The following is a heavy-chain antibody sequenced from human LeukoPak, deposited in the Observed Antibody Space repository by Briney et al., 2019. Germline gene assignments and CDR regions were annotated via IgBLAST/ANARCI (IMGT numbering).Heavy chain of an antibody. D-gene: IGHD2/OR15-2a*01. CDR1: GFTFSSYA. V-gene: IGHV3-30*03. CDR3: AREEYSLNDY. J-gene: IGHJ4*02. Sequence: GGSLRLSCAASGFTFSSYAMSWVRQAPGKGLEWVAVISYDGSNKYYADSVKGRFTISRDNSKNTLYLQMNSLRAEDTAVYYCAREEYSLNDYWGQGTLVSVSS. CDR2: ISYDGSNK.